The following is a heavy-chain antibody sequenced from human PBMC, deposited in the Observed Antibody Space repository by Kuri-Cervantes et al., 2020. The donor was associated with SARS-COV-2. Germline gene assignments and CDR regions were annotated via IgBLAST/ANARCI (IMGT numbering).Heavy chain of an antibody. CDR1: GFTVSSNY. D-gene: IGHD1-7*01. J-gene: IGHJ2*01. V-gene: IGHV3-66*03. CDR3: AKGFELLRDFDL. CDR2: IYRCSGT. Sequence: GESLKISCAASGFTVSSNYMTRVRQAPGKGLDWVSLIYRCSGTYYADSLKGRFTISRDNSKNTLYLQMNSLRTEDTAVYYCAKGFELLRDFDLWGRGTLVTVSS.